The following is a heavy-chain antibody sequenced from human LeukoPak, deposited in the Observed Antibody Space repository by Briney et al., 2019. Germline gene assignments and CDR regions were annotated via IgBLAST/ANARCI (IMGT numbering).Heavy chain of an antibody. CDR2: IYTSGST. CDR1: GGSISSYY. CDR3: ARLRDGNNFYFDY. Sequence: SETLSLTCTVSGGSISSYYWSWIRQPAGKGLGWIGRIYTSGSTNYNPSLKSRVTISVDTSKNQFSLKVSSVTAADTAVYYCARLRDGNNFYFDYWGQGTLVTVSS. D-gene: IGHD5-24*01. V-gene: IGHV4-4*07. J-gene: IGHJ4*02.